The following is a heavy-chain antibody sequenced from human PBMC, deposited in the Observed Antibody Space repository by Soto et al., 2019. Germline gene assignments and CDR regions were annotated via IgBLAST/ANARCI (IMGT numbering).Heavy chain of an antibody. CDR2: IYHSGST. V-gene: IGHV4-38-2*02. Sequence: SETLSLTCAVSGYSISSGYYWGWIRQPPGKGLEWIGSIYHSGSTYYNPSLKSRVTISVDTSKNQFSLKLSSVTAADTAVYYCAREGYYYDSSGHVFDPWGQGTLVTVSS. CDR3: AREGYYYDSSGHVFDP. D-gene: IGHD3-22*01. J-gene: IGHJ5*02. CDR1: GYSISSGYY.